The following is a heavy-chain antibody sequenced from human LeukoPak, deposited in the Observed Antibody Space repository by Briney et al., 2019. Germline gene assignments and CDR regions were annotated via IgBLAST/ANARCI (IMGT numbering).Heavy chain of an antibody. Sequence: SETLSLTCTVSSGSISTSNYYWGWVRQPPGKALEWIGNVFYSGSTYYSPSLKSRVTISLDTSRNQFSLKLSSVTAADTAVYYCARGTEGTGAEFDYWGQGTLVTVSS. CDR3: ARGTEGTGAEFDY. CDR1: SGSISTSNYY. J-gene: IGHJ4*02. D-gene: IGHD3/OR15-3a*01. V-gene: IGHV4-39*07. CDR2: VFYSGST.